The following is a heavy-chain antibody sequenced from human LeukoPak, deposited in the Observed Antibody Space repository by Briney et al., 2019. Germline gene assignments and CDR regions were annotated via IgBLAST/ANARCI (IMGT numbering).Heavy chain of an antibody. CDR1: GGSISSYY. Sequence: SETLSLTCTVSGGSISSYYWSWIRQPPGKGLEWIGYISYSGSTNYNPSLKSRVTISVDTSKNQFSLKLSSVTAADTAVYYCARGAVAADYWGQGTLVTVSS. CDR3: ARGAVAADY. CDR2: ISYSGST. D-gene: IGHD6-19*01. J-gene: IGHJ4*02. V-gene: IGHV4-59*12.